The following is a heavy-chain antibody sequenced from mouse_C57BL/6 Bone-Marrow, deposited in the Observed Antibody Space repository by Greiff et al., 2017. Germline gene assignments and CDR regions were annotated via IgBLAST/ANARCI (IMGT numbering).Heavy chain of an antibody. CDR3: AGQSTMITTWFAY. Sequence: QVHVKQSGPELVKPGASVKLSCKASGYTFTSYDINWVKQRPGQGLEWIGWIYPRDGSTKYNEKFKGKATLTVDTSSSTAYMELHSLTSEDSAVYFCAGQSTMITTWFAYWGQGTLVTVSA. V-gene: IGHV1-85*01. CDR1: GYTFTSYD. CDR2: IYPRDGST. D-gene: IGHD2-4*01. J-gene: IGHJ3*01.